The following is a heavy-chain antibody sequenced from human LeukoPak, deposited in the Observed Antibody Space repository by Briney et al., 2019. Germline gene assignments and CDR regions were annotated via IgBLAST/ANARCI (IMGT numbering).Heavy chain of an antibody. J-gene: IGHJ4*02. CDR1: GFTFSSYG. V-gene: IGHV3-30*18. CDR3: AKITDY. CDR2: ISYDGSNK. Sequence: PGGSLRPSCAASGFTFSSYGMHWVRQAPGKGLEWVAVISYDGSNKYYADSVKGRFTISRDNSKNTLYLQMNSLRAEDTAVYYCAKITDYWGQGTLVTVSS. D-gene: IGHD1-14*01.